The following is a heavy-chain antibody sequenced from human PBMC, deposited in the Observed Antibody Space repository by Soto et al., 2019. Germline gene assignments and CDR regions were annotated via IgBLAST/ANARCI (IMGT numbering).Heavy chain of an antibody. CDR2: IVPIYRTA. Sequence: SVKVSCKASGGTFSSYRINWVRQAPGQGLEWVGGIVPIYRTADYAQKFQGRVTITADESARTAYMELRSLKSQDTAVYYCARDSGAKLRSSWGQGTLVTVSS. D-gene: IGHD6-19*01. CDR1: GGTFSSYR. CDR3: ARDSGAKLRSS. V-gene: IGHV1-69*13. J-gene: IGHJ4*02.